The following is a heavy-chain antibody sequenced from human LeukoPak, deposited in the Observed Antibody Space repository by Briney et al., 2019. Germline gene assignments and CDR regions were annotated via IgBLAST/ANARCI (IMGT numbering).Heavy chain of an antibody. CDR1: GFPFSSYS. V-gene: IGHV3-48*01. J-gene: IGHJ4*02. CDR3: AREYCSSTSCLYDY. CDR2: VSSSSSTI. D-gene: IGHD2-2*01. Sequence: GGSLRISCAAPGFPFSSYSMNWVRPAPGKGLEGVSFVSSSSSTIYYADSVKGRFTISRDKAKNSLYLQMNSLRAEDTAVYYCAREYCSSTSCLYDYWGQGTLVTVSS.